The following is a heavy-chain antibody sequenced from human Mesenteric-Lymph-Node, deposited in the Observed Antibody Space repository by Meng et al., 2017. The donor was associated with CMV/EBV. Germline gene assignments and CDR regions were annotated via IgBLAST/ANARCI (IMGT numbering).Heavy chain of an antibody. V-gene: IGHV3-21*01. CDR3: ARESMDTALVRQSYYYYYYGMDV. J-gene: IGHJ6*02. CDR2: ISSSSSYI. Sequence: GESLKISCAASGFTFSSYSMNWVRQAPGKGLEWVSSISSSSSYIYYADSVKGRFTISRDSPKNSLYLQMNSLTAEDTAVYYCARESMDTALVRQSYYYYYYGMDVWGQGTTVTVSS. D-gene: IGHD5-18*01. CDR1: GFTFSSYS.